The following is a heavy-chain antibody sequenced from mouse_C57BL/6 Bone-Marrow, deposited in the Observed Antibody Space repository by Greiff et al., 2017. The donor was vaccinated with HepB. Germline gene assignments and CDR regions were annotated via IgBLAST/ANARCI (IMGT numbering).Heavy chain of an antibody. J-gene: IGHJ1*03. Sequence: EVKLQESGGGLVQPGESLKLSCESNEYEFPSHDMSWVRKTPEKRLELVAAINSDGGSTYYPDTMERRFIISRDNTKKTLYLQMSSLRSEDTALYYCARHRTTGHHWYFDVWGTGTTVTVSS. CDR3: ARHRTTGHHWYFDV. V-gene: IGHV5-2*01. D-gene: IGHD1-1*01. CDR2: INSDGGST. CDR1: EYEFPSHD.